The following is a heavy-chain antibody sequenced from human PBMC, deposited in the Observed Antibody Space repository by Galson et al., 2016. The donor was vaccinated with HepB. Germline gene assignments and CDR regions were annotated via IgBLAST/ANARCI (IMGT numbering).Heavy chain of an antibody. Sequence: SLRLSCAASGFTLSNYWMHWVRQAPGKGLAWVSRINTDGSSTNYADSVKGRFTISRDNAKNTLYLQMNSLRTEDTAVYYCARALGRSSGWSPKGYWGQGTLVAVSS. J-gene: IGHJ4*02. CDR1: GFTLSNYW. D-gene: IGHD6-19*01. V-gene: IGHV3-74*01. CDR2: INTDGSST. CDR3: ARALGRSSGWSPKGY.